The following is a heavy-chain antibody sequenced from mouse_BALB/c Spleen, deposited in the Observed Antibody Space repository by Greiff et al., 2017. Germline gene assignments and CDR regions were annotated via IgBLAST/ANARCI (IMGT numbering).Heavy chain of an antibody. Sequence: EVQGVESGGGLVQPGGSLKLSCAASGFTFSSYGMSWVRQTPAKRLELVATINSNGGSTYYPDSVKGRFTISRDNAKNTLYLQMSSLKSEDTAMYYCAREEAYYGNYLDYWGQGTTLTVSS. V-gene: IGHV5-6-3*01. CDR2: INSNGGST. CDR1: GFTFSSYG. CDR3: AREEAYYGNYLDY. J-gene: IGHJ2*01. D-gene: IGHD2-10*01.